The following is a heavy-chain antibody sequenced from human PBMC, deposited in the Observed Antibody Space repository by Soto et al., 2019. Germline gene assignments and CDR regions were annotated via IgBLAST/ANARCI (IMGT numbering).Heavy chain of an antibody. Sequence: QVTLKESGPTLVKPTQTLTLTCTVSGLSLRTTGVGVGWVRQPPGKALEGLALLYWDDDKRYSPSLRSRLTIAKDISEKQGGLTRTNMDTVDTATYYCVQSRCGGDCLEIYSSHAYNGLDVWGERTTVTVSS. J-gene: IGHJ6*04. CDR3: VQSRCGGDCLEIYSSHAYNGLDV. D-gene: IGHD2-21*02. CDR1: GLSLRTTGVG. CDR2: LYWDDDK. V-gene: IGHV2-5*02.